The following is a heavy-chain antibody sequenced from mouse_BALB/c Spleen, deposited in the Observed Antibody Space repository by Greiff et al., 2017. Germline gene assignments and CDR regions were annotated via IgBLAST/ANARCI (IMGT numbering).Heavy chain of an antibody. V-gene: IGHV1S126*01. CDR1: GYSFTSYW. Sequence: QVQLQQSGPQLVRPGASVKISCKASGYSFTSYWMHWVKQRPGQGLEWIGMIDPSDSETRLNQKFKDKATLTVDKSSSTAYMQLSSPTSEDSAVYYCARCGYYYYAMDYWGQGTSVTVSS. J-gene: IGHJ4*01. D-gene: IGHD2-3*01. CDR3: ARCGYYYYAMDY. CDR2: IDPSDSET.